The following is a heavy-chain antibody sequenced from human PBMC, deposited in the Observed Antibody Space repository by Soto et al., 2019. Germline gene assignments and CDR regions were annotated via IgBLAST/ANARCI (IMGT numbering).Heavy chain of an antibody. D-gene: IGHD5-12*01. Sequence: GGSLRLSCAASGFTFSIYSMNWVRQAPGKGLEWVSSISGSSSYMYYADSVKGRFTISRDNAKNSLYLQMNSLRGEDTAVYYCARSVSGSDWNMRSEDYWGQGTLVTVSS. CDR1: GFTFSIYS. CDR3: ARSVSGSDWNMRSEDY. V-gene: IGHV3-21*01. J-gene: IGHJ4*02. CDR2: ISGSSSYM.